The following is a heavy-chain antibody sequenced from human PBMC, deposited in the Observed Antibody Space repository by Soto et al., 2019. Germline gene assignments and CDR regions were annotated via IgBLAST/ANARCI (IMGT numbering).Heavy chain of an antibody. Sequence: GGPLRLSCAASGFTFSSYAMHWVRQAPGKGLEWVAVISYDGSNKYYADSVKGRFTISRDNSKNTLYLQMNSLRAEDTAVYYCARGEGIAAAGPVSYYGMDVWGQGTTVTVSS. CDR2: ISYDGSNK. J-gene: IGHJ6*02. V-gene: IGHV3-30-3*01. CDR3: ARGEGIAAAGPVSYYGMDV. D-gene: IGHD6-13*01. CDR1: GFTFSSYA.